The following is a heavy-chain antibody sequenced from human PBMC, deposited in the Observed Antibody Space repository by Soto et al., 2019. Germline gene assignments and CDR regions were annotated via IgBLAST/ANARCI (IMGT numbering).Heavy chain of an antibody. CDR3: ASGSRGIAAAGHFGY. Sequence: SETLSLTCSVSGSSISSGAYYWSWLRQHSGKGLEWIGYIYYNGSTYYNPSLKSRVTISVDTSKNQFSLKLSSVTAADTAVYYCASGSRGIAAAGHFGYWGQGTLVTVSS. CDR2: IYYNGST. CDR1: GSSISSGAYY. V-gene: IGHV4-31*03. J-gene: IGHJ4*02. D-gene: IGHD6-13*01.